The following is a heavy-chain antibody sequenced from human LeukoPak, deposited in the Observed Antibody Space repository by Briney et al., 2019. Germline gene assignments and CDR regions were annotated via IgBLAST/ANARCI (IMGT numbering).Heavy chain of an antibody. Sequence: GGSLRLSCAASGFTFSSYWMSWVRQAPVKGLEWVANIKQDGSEKYYVDSVKGRFTISRDNAKNSLYLQMNSLRAEDTAVYYCARGRRITINWFDPWGQGTLVTVSS. J-gene: IGHJ5*02. CDR1: GFTFSSYW. CDR2: IKQDGSEK. D-gene: IGHD3-9*01. CDR3: ARGRRITINWFDP. V-gene: IGHV3-7*04.